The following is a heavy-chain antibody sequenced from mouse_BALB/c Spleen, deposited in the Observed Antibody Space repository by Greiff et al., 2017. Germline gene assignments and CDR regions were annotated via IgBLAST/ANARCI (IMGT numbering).Heavy chain of an antibody. CDR3: ARGSYGPYYFDY. CDR2: ISYSGST. Sequence: EVQLQQSGPSLVKPSQTLSLTCSVTGDSITSGYWNWIRKFPGNKLEYMGYISYSGSTYYNPSLKSRISITRDTSKNQYYLQLNSVTTEDTATYYCARGSYGPYYFDYWGQGTTLTVSS. J-gene: IGHJ2*01. D-gene: IGHD1-1*02. V-gene: IGHV3-8*02. CDR1: GDSITSGY.